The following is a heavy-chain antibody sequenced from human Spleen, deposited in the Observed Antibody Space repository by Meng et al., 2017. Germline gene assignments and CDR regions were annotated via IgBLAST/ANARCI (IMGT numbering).Heavy chain of an antibody. Sequence: GGSLRLSCKGSGYSFTSYWIGWVRQMPGKGLEWMGVIYPGDSDTTYGPSFQGQVTISADKSISTAYLQWSSLKASDTAMYYCARGGDIRYNDAFDIWGQGTMVTVSS. CDR1: GYSFTSYW. CDR2: IYPGDSDT. V-gene: IGHV5-51*01. CDR3: ARGGDIRYNDAFDI. D-gene: IGHD3-16*01. J-gene: IGHJ3*02.